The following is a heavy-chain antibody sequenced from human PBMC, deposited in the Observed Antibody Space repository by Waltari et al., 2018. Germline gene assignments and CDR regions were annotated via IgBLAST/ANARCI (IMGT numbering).Heavy chain of an antibody. J-gene: IGHJ4*02. CDR3: ARGVLGDLSPYFDY. CDR1: GGSIRSGAYY. CDR2: IYYIGST. D-gene: IGHD3-16*02. V-gene: IGHV4-31*03. Sequence: QVQLQESGTGLVKPSQTLSLTCTVSGGSIRSGAYYWSWIRHHPGKGLEWIGYIYYIGSTYYNPSLESRITISLDTSKNQFSLKLSSVTAADPAVYYCARGVLGDLSPYFDYWGQGILVTVSS.